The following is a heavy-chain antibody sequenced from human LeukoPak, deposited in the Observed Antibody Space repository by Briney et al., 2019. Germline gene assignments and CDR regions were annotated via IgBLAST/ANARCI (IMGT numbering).Heavy chain of an antibody. CDR1: GDSISTSNSY. Sequence: SETLSLTCAVSGDSISTSNSYWGWIRRPPGKGLEWVGSIYYSGNTYYNPSLKSRVTISVDTSKNQFPLKLTSVTAADTAVYYCARQTGVGLFILPGGQGTLVTVSS. CDR2: IYYSGNT. J-gene: IGHJ4*02. CDR3: ARQTGVGLFILP. D-gene: IGHD3-3*01. V-gene: IGHV4-39*01.